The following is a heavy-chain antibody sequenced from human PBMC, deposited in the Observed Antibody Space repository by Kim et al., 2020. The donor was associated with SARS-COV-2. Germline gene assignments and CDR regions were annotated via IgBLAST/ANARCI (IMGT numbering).Heavy chain of an antibody. CDR1: GFTFSDYY. CDR3: ARVQGRTIFGVVISSSFDY. Sequence: GGSLRPSCAASGFTFSDYYMSWIRQAPGKGLEWVSYISSSGSTIYYADSVKGRFTISRDNAKNSLYLQMNSLRAEDTAVYYCARVQGRTIFGVVISSSFDYWGQGTLVTVSS. J-gene: IGHJ4*02. D-gene: IGHD3-3*01. CDR2: ISSSGSTI. V-gene: IGHV3-11*01.